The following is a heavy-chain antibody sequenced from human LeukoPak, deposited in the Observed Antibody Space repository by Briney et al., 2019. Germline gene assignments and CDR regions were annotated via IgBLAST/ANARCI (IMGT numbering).Heavy chain of an antibody. J-gene: IGHJ6*02. D-gene: IGHD6-19*01. CDR3: ATVVSVAGTSYYYYYGMDV. V-gene: IGHV1-24*01. Sequence: ASVKVSCKASGYTFTGYYMHWVRQAPGKGLEWMGGFDPEDGETIYAQKFQGRVTMTEDTSTDTAYMELSSLRSEDTAVYYCATVVSVAGTSYYYYYGMDVWGQGTTVTVSS. CDR1: GYTFTGYY. CDR2: FDPEDGET.